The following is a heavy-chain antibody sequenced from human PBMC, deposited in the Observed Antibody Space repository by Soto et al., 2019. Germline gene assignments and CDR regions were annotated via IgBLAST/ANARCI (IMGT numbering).Heavy chain of an antibody. CDR3: TRDRISADIVVVVAANMYYGMDV. CDR1: GFTFSSYA. CDR2: IRSKAYGGTT. J-gene: IGHJ6*02. V-gene: IGHV3-49*04. D-gene: IGHD2-15*01. Sequence: GGSLRLSCAASGFTFSSYAMYWVRQAPGKGLEWVGFIRSKAYGGTTEYAASVKGRFTISRDDSKSIAYLQMNSLKTEDTAVYYCTRDRISADIVVVVAANMYYGMDVWGQGTTVTVSS.